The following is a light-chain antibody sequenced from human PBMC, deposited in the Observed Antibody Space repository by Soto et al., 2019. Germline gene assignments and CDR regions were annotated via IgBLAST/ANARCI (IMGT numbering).Light chain of an antibody. CDR3: QQYNNWPAFT. CDR2: GAS. CDR1: QSVSSN. Sequence: EIVMTQSPATLSVSPGERATLSCRASQSVSSNLAWYQQKPGQAPRLLIYGASTRATGIPARFSGSRSGTEFTLTISSLQSEDFAVYYCQQYNNWPAFTFGGGTKVEIK. J-gene: IGKJ4*01. V-gene: IGKV3-15*01.